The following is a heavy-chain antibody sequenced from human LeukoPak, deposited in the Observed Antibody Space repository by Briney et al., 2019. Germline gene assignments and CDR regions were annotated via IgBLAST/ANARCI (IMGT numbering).Heavy chain of an antibody. Sequence: GETLRLSCAASGFTFSSYVMSWVRQAPGKGLEWVSTISDSGADTYYADSVKGRFTISRDNAKNTLYLQMNSLRAEDTAVCYCARAYDFWSDPGLTFDPWGQGTLVTVSS. CDR3: ARAYDFWSDPGLTFDP. V-gene: IGHV3-23*01. J-gene: IGHJ5*02. D-gene: IGHD3-3*01. CDR2: ISDSGADT. CDR1: GFTFSSYV.